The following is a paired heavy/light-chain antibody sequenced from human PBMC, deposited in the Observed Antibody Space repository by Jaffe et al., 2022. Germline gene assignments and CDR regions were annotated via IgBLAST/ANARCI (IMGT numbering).Heavy chain of an antibody. D-gene: IGHD3-10*01. J-gene: IGHJ4*02. Sequence: QVQLVQSGAEVKKPGASVIISCEASGYSFSSYAMHWVRQAPGQRLEWMGWINVANGNTKYSQKFQGRVTITRDTSANTASASMELRSLRSEDTAVYYCARGLGYFGSGRLDYWGQGSLVAVSS. CDR3: ARGLGYFGSGRLDY. CDR2: INVANGNT. CDR1: GYSFSSYA. V-gene: IGHV1-3*01.
Light chain of an antibody. CDR1: GSDIGGYNY. Sequence: QSALTQPASVSGSPGQSITISCTGTGSDIGGYNYVSWYQQHPDKAPKLLIYDVSYRPSGVSSRFSGSKSGNTASLTIAGLQAEDEADYYCSSYTTYSTYVFGTGTTVTVL. V-gene: IGLV2-14*03. CDR2: DVS. J-gene: IGLJ1*01. CDR3: SSYTTYSTYV.